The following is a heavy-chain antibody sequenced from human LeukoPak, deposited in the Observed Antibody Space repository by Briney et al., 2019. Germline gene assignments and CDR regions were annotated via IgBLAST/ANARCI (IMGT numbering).Heavy chain of an antibody. CDR3: ARESGYCSSTSCYGYYYYMDV. Sequence: SVKVSCKASGGTFSSYAISWVRQAPGQGLEWMGGIIPIFGTANYAQKFQGRVTITADESTSTAYMELSSLRPEDTAVYYCARESGYCSSTSCYGYYYYMDVWGKGTTVTVSS. CDR2: IIPIFGTA. J-gene: IGHJ6*03. D-gene: IGHD2-2*01. V-gene: IGHV1-69*13. CDR1: GGTFSSYA.